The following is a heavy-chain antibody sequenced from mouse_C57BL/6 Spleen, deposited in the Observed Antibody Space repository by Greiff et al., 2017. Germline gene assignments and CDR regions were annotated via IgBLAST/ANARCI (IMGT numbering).Heavy chain of an antibody. CDR2: IDPENGDT. CDR3: SLLSYYFDY. Sequence: SGAELVRPGASVKLSCTASGFTIKDDYMHWVKQRPEQGLEWIGWIDPENGDTEYASNFQGKATITADTSSNTAYLQLSSLSSEDTAVYYCSLLSYYFDYWGQGTPLTVSS. V-gene: IGHV14-4*01. D-gene: IGHD2-10*01. CDR1: GFTIKDDY. J-gene: IGHJ2*01.